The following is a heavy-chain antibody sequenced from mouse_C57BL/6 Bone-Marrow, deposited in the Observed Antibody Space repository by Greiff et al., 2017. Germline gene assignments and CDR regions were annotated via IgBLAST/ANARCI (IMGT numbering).Heavy chain of an antibody. J-gene: IGHJ2*01. CDR3: ARTGNFVFDY. Sequence: EVKLVESGPELVKPGASVKISCKASGYSFTDYNMNWVKQSNGKSLEWIGVINPNYGTTSYNQKFKGKATLAVDQSSSTAYMQLNSLTSEDSAVYYCARTGNFVFDYWGQGTTLTVSS. V-gene: IGHV1-39*01. D-gene: IGHD2-1*01. CDR1: GYSFTDYN. CDR2: INPNYGTT.